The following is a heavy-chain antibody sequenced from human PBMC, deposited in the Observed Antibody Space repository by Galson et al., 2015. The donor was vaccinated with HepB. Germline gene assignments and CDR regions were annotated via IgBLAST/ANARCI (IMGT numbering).Heavy chain of an antibody. CDR2: IYYSGST. J-gene: IGHJ5*02. CDR3: ARAGDYGDKRGWFDP. V-gene: IGHV4-31*03. CDR1: GGSISSGGYY. Sequence: TLSLTCTVSGGSISSGGYYWSWIRQHPGKGLEWIGYIYYSGSTYYNPSLKSRVTISVDTSKNQFSLKLSSVTAADTAVYYCARAGDYGDKRGWFDPWGQGTLVTVSS. D-gene: IGHD4-17*01.